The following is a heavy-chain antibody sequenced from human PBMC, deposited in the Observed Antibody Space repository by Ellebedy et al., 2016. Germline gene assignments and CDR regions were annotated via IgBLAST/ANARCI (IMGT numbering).Heavy chain of an antibody. CDR3: ARVTSSSGYAHWFNP. D-gene: IGHD3-22*01. CDR1: GGTFSSYA. CDR2: IIPIFGTA. J-gene: IGHJ5*02. Sequence: SVKVSXXASGGTFSSYAISWVRQAPGQGLEWMGGIIPIFGTANYAQKFQGRVTITADESTSTAYMELSSLRSEDTAVYYCARVTSSSGYAHWFNPWGQGTLVTVSS. V-gene: IGHV1-69*13.